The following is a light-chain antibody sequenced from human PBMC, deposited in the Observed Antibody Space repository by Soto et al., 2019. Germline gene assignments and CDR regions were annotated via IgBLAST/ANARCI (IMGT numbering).Light chain of an antibody. J-gene: IGKJ4*01. V-gene: IGKV1-39*01. CDR1: QSISTY. CDR2: ATS. CDR3: QQTYSTPLT. Sequence: DIQMSHSPSSLSASLGDRVTITWRASQSISTYLNWYQQKPGKAPKVLIYATSSLHSGVPSRFSGSGSETEFTLTISSLQPEDFATYFCQQTYSTPLTFGGGTKVDIK.